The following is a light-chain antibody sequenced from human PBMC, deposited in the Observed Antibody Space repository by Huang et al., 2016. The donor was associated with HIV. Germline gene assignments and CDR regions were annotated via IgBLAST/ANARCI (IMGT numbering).Light chain of an antibody. CDR3: QQYYSSPQT. V-gene: IGKV4-1*01. J-gene: IGKJ1*01. CDR1: QSVYSSSTSKDY. Sequence: DIIMTQSPDSLAVSLGERATLNCRSSQSVYSSSTSKDYMAWFQQKPGQPPRLLLLWASTREAGVPDRFRGSGCGTHFTLTIANLEAEDAAIYYCQQYYSSPQTFGQGTRVEVK. CDR2: WAS.